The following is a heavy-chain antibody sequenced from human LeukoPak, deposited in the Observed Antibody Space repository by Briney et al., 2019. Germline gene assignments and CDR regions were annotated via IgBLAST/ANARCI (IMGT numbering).Heavy chain of an antibody. D-gene: IGHD2-21*02. CDR2: IFYSGSA. CDR3: ARQQSDTSLFDP. Sequence: GSLRLSCAASGFTVSSNYMSWVRQAPGKGLEWIGMIFYSGSAYYTPSLRGRVTLSVDTSRNQFSLNLISVTAADTGVYFCARQQSDTSLFDPWGQGTLVTVSS. CDR1: GFTVSSNY. J-gene: IGHJ5*02. V-gene: IGHV4-39*01.